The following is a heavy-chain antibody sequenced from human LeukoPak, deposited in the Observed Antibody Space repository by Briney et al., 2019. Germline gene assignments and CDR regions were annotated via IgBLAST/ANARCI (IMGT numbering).Heavy chain of an antibody. J-gene: IGHJ3*02. D-gene: IGHD1-14*01. Sequence: ASVKVSCKASDYIFSTYGISWVRQAPGQGLEWMGWISAYNGNTNYAQKFQGRVSMTTDTSTRTAYMELGSLRSDDTDVYYCTRVSAGAAFDIWGRGTMVTVFS. CDR3: TRVSAGAAFDI. CDR2: ISAYNGNT. CDR1: DYIFSTYG. V-gene: IGHV1-18*01.